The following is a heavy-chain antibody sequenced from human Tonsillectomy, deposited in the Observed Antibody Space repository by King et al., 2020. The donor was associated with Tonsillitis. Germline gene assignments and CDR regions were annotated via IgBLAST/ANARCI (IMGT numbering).Heavy chain of an antibody. V-gene: IGHV1-2*02. J-gene: IGHJ6*02. Sequence: QLVQSGAEVKKPGASVKVSCKASGYTFTGYYMHWVRQAPGQGLEWMGWINPNSGGTNYAQKFQGRVTMTRGTSISTAYMELSRLRSDDTAVYYCARGIMITFGGVGYYYGMDVWGQGTTVTVSS. D-gene: IGHD3-16*01. CDR2: INPNSGGT. CDR3: ARGIMITFGGVGYYYGMDV. CDR1: GYTFTGYY.